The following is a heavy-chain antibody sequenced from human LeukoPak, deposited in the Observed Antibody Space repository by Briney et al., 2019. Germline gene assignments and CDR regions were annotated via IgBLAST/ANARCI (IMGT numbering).Heavy chain of an antibody. V-gene: IGHV3-9*01. D-gene: IGHD6-19*01. Sequence: PGRSLRLSCAASGFTFDDYAMHWVRQAPGKGLEWVSGISWNSGSIGYADSVKGRFTISRDNAKNSLYLQMNSLRAEDTAVYYCAKLLQWLDAFDIWGQGTMVTVSS. J-gene: IGHJ3*02. CDR2: ISWNSGSI. CDR3: AKLLQWLDAFDI. CDR1: GFTFDDYA.